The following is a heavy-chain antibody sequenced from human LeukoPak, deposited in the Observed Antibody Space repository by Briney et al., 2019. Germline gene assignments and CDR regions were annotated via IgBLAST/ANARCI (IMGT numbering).Heavy chain of an antibody. CDR3: ARTTEYLGFDY. CDR2: IYHSGST. CDR1: GYSISSGYY. Sequence: NTSETLSHTCTVSGYSISSGYYWGWIRQPPGKGLEWIGSIYHSGSTYYNPSLKSRVTISVDTSKNQFSLKLSSVTAADTAVYYCARTTEYLGFDYWGQGTLVTVSS. D-gene: IGHD3-16*01. V-gene: IGHV4-38-2*02. J-gene: IGHJ4*02.